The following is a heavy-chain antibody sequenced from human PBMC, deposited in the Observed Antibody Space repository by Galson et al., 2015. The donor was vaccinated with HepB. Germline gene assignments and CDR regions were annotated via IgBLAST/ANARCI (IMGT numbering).Heavy chain of an antibody. J-gene: IGHJ6*03. CDR3: ASYGDYVYYYYYMDV. CDR2: ISYDGSNK. D-gene: IGHD4-17*01. Sequence: SLRLSCAASGFTFSSYGMHWVRQAPGKGLEWVAVISYDGSNKYYADSVKGRFNISRDNSKNTLYLQMNSLRAEDTAVYYCASYGDYVYYYYYMDVWGKGTTVTVSS. V-gene: IGHV3-30*03. CDR1: GFTFSSYG.